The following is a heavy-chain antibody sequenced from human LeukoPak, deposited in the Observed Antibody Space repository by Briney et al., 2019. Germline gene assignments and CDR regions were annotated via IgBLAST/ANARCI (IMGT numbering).Heavy chain of an antibody. CDR2: ISAYNGNT. CDR3: ARDSSGDYYDSSGYYGLGDY. V-gene: IGHV1-18*01. CDR1: GYTFTSYG. J-gene: IGHJ4*02. D-gene: IGHD3-22*01. Sequence: ASVEVSCKASGYTFTSYGISWVRQAPGQGLEWMGWISAYNGNTNYAQKLQGRVTMTTDTSTSTAYMELRSLRSDDTAVYYCARDSSGDYYDSSGYYGLGDYWGQGTLVTVSS.